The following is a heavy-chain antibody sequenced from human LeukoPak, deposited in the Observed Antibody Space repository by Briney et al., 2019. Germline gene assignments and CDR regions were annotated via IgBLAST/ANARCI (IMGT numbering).Heavy chain of an antibody. J-gene: IGHJ4*02. D-gene: IGHD3-22*01. CDR1: GYSISSGYY. CDR2: IYDSAST. CDR3: AREEMDYDSSGYFYYFDY. Sequence: PSETLSLTCAVSGYSISSGYYWGGSRPPRGKGLEGIGSIYDSASTYSNPSLKTRVTISVDTSNPQFSLMLSSVTAPDTAVYYCAREEMDYDSSGYFYYFDYWGQGTLVTVSS. V-gene: IGHV4-38-2*02.